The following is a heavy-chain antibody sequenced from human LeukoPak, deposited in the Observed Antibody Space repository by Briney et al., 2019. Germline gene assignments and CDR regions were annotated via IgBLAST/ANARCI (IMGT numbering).Heavy chain of an antibody. CDR3: AREEMGFYYFDY. J-gene: IGHJ4*02. V-gene: IGHV1-69*04. CDR2: IIPILGIA. Sequence: ASVKVSCKASGGTFSSYAISWVRQAPGQGLEWMGRIIPILGIANYAQKFQGRVTITADKSTSTAYMELSSLRSEDTAVYYCAREEMGFYYFDYWGQGTLVTVSS. CDR1: GGTFSSYA. D-gene: IGHD5-24*01.